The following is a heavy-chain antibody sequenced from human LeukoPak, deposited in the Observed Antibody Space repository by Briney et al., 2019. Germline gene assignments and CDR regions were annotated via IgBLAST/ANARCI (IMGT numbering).Heavy chain of an antibody. CDR1: GFTFSDYY. J-gene: IGHJ3*02. D-gene: IGHD3-3*01. CDR3: ARDLRYYDFWSGYYRSRDAFDI. Sequence: GGSLRLSCAASGFTFSDYYMSWIRQAPRKGLEWVSYISSSGSTIYYADSVKGRFTISRDNAKNSLYLQMNSLRAEDTAVYYCARDLRYYDFWSGYYRSRDAFDIWGQGTMVTVSS. CDR2: ISSSGSTI. V-gene: IGHV3-11*04.